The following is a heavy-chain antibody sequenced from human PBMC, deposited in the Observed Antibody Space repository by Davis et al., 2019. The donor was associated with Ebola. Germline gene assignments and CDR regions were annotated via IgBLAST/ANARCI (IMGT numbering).Heavy chain of an antibody. J-gene: IGHJ5*02. Sequence: GESLKISCAVSGFTITNYWTHWVRQAPGKGLVWVSRINSDGSSTSYADSVKGRFTISRDNSKNTLYLQMNSLRAEDTAVYYCAKGGGTSSSDFRRTWGQGTLVTVSS. V-gene: IGHV3-74*01. D-gene: IGHD6-6*01. CDR1: GFTITNYW. CDR3: AKGGGTSSSDFRRT. CDR2: INSDGSST.